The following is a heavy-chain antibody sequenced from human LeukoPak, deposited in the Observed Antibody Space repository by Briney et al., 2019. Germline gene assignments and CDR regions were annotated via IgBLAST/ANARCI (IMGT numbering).Heavy chain of an antibody. CDR1: GGSISSGDYY. CDR3: ARDTLELHFDY. CDR2: IYYSGST. J-gene: IGHJ4*02. D-gene: IGHD1-26*01. Sequence: SGTLSLTCTVSGGSISSGDYYWSWIRQPPGKGLEWIGYIYYSGSTYYNPSLKSRVTISVDTSKNQFSLKLSSVTAADTAVYYCARDTLELHFDYWGQGTLVTVSS. V-gene: IGHV4-30-4*08.